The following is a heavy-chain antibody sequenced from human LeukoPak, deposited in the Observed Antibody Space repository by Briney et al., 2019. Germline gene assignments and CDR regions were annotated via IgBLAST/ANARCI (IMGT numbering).Heavy chain of an antibody. V-gene: IGHV3-30*02. J-gene: IGHJ4*02. CDR2: IRYDGSSK. D-gene: IGHD3-10*01. CDR3: ARDQAGSGHYADY. CDR1: GFTFSNYA. Sequence: GGSLRLSCAASGFTFSNYAMHWVRQAPGKGLEWLAYIRYDGSSKYYADFVKGRFTISRDNSKNTLYLQMNSLRAEDAAVYYCARDQAGSGHYADYWGQGTLVTVSS.